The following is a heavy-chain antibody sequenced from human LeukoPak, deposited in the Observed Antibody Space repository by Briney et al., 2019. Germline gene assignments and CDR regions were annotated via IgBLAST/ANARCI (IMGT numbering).Heavy chain of an antibody. CDR1: GFTFSSYS. D-gene: IGHD6-13*01. CDR2: SSSSSSYI. Sequence: GSLRLPCAASGFTFSSYSMNWVRQAPGKGLEWVSSSSSSSSYIYYAVSVKGRFTISRDNAKNSLYLHMNSLRAEDTAVYYCARALPGIAVFDCWGQGTLVTVSS. J-gene: IGHJ4*02. V-gene: IGHV3-21*01. CDR3: ARALPGIAVFDC.